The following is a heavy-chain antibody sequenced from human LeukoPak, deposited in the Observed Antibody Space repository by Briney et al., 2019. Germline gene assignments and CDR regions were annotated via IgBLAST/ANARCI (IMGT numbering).Heavy chain of an antibody. D-gene: IGHD5-18*01. CDR2: AYYSGGT. CDR1: GGSINNYY. V-gene: IGHV4-59*08. J-gene: IGHJ4*02. CDR3: ARHRRAMVYFDY. Sequence: PSETLSLTCTVSGGSINNYYWSWIRQPPGKGLEWIGYAYYSGGTDYKPSLKSRVTISVDTSKNQFSLKLSSVTAADTAVYYCARHRRAMVYFDYWGQGTLVTVSS.